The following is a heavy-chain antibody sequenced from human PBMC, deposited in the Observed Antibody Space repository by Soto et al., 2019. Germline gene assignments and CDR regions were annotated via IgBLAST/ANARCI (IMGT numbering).Heavy chain of an antibody. Sequence: GGSLRLSCAASGFTFSSYAMSWVRQAPGKGLEWVSAISGSGGSTYYADSVRGRFTISRDNSKNTLYLQMNSLRAEDTAVYYCAKPFPVYSSSWVDYWGQGTLVTVSS. CDR3: AKPFPVYSSSWVDY. V-gene: IGHV3-23*01. D-gene: IGHD6-13*01. CDR2: ISGSGGST. J-gene: IGHJ4*02. CDR1: GFTFSSYA.